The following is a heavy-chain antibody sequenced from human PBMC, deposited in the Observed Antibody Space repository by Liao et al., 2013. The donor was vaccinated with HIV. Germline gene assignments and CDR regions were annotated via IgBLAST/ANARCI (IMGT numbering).Heavy chain of an antibody. Sequence: VQLQQWGTGLLKPSETLSRTCAVYIGSFGGYYWSWIRQAPGKGLEWIGEINHSGRTNYNPSLKSRVTLSVDTSKNQFSLKMTSVTAADTAVYYCANSLYGSGSYYKGTFDYWGQGTLVTVSS. CDR2: INHSGRT. V-gene: IGHV4-34*01. D-gene: IGHD3-10*01. CDR3: ANSLYGSGSYYKGTFDY. J-gene: IGHJ4*02. CDR1: IGSFGGYY.